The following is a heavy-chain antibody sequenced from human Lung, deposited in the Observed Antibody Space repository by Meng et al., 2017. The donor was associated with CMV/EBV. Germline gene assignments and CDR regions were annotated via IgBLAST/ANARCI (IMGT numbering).Heavy chain of an antibody. J-gene: IGHJ6*02. CDR3: ARADYLLVHYYYHGMDV. CDR1: GYTFTSYG. Sequence: SXXVSXKASGYTFTSYGISWVRQAPGQGLEWMGWNSAYNGNTNYAQKFQGRVTMTTDASTSTAYMELRSLRSDDTAMYFCARADYLLVHYYYHGMDVWGQGTTVTSP. D-gene: IGHD4/OR15-4a*01. V-gene: IGHV1-18*01. CDR2: NSAYNGNT.